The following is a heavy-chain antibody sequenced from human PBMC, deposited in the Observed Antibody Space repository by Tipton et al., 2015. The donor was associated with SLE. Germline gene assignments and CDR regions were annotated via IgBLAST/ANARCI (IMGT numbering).Heavy chain of an antibody. Sequence: TLSLTCTVSGGSISAYYWSWIRQPAGKGLEWIGRIYSSGNTNYNPSLKSRVTLSVDTSKNQFSLRLTSVTAADTAVYFCAREDVGFCNGGSCPYYFDFWGQRTLVTVSS. CDR3: AREDVGFCNGGSCPYYFDF. D-gene: IGHD2-15*01. J-gene: IGHJ4*02. CDR2: IYSSGNT. CDR1: GGSISAYY. V-gene: IGHV4-4*07.